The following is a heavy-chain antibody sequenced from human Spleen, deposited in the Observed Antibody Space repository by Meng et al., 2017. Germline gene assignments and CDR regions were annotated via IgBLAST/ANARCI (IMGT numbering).Heavy chain of an antibody. D-gene: IGHD4-17*01. CDR3: AKDKGYYDYGDYWGY. V-gene: IGHV3-74*01. J-gene: IGHJ4*01. Sequence: GGSLRLSCAASGFTFSSYWTHWVRQAPGKGLVWVSRINSDGSSTSYADSVKGRFTISRDNAKNTLYLQMNSLRAEDTAVYYCAKDKGYYDYGDYWGYWGQGTRVNGAS. CDR1: GFTFSSYW. CDR2: INSDGSST.